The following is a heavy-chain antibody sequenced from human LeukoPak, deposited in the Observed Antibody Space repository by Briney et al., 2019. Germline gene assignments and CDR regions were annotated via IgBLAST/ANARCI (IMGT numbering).Heavy chain of an antibody. CDR2: IYYSGST. Sequence: SETLSLTCSVSDDSISIYYWSWIRQPPGKGLEWIGSIYYSGSTYYNPSLKSRVTISVDTSKNQFFLKLSSVTAADTAVYYCARTTLTMVRGAMYYFDYWGQGTLVTVSS. V-gene: IGHV4-39*07. J-gene: IGHJ4*02. CDR3: ARTTLTMVRGAMYYFDY. D-gene: IGHD3-10*01. CDR1: DDSISIYY.